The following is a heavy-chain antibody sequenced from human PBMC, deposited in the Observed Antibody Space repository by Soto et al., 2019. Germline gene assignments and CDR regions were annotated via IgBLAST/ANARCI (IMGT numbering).Heavy chain of an antibody. Sequence: SETLSLTCSVSGASIRNYYWHWIRQPPGKGLEWIGYVYTSDDTRYSSSLKSRVTISVDTSKSQFYLRLNSVTAADTAVYYCAPSPGPPGDFFYYNGLDVWGQGTTVTVSS. CDR3: APSPGPPGDFFYYNGLDV. V-gene: IGHV4-59*03. J-gene: IGHJ6*02. CDR2: VYTSDDT. CDR1: GASIRNYY.